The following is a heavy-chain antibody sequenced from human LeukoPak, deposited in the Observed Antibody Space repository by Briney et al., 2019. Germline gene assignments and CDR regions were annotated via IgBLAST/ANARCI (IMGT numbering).Heavy chain of an antibody. V-gene: IGHV3-30-3*01. J-gene: IGHJ5*02. CDR1: GFTFSSYA. Sequence: GGSLRLSCAASGFTFSSYAMHWVRQAPGKGLEWVAVISYDGSNKYYADSVKGRFTISRDNAKNSLYLQMNSLRAEDTAVYYCARDSHYGSGSYYYWFDPWGQGTLVTVSS. CDR2: ISYDGSNK. CDR3: ARDSHYGSGSYYYWFDP. D-gene: IGHD3-10*01.